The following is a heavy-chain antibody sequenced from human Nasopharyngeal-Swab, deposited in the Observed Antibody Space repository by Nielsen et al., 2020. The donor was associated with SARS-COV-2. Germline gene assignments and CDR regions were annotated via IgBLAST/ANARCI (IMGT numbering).Heavy chain of an antibody. CDR3: AKGGGTTGTVGLDI. CDR1: GFTFSSYG. V-gene: IGHV3-30*18. D-gene: IGHD1-1*01. CDR2: ISYDGSNK. J-gene: IGHJ3*02. Sequence: GGSLRLSCAASGFTFSSYGMHWVRQAPGKGLEWVAVISYDGSNKYYADSVKARFTISRGNSKNTLYLQMNSLRAEDTAVYYCAKGGGTTGTVGLDIWGQGTMVTVSS.